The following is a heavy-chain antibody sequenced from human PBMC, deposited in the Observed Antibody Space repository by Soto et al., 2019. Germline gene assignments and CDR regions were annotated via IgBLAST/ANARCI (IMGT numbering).Heavy chain of an antibody. CDR2: INPNSGGT. CDR3: ARSYSSSYYFDY. Sequence: ASVKVSCKASGYTFTGYYMHWVRQAPGKGLEWMGWINPNSGGTNYAQKFQGWVTMTRDTSISTAYMELSRLRSDDTAVYYCARSYSSSYYFDYWGQGTLVTVSS. J-gene: IGHJ4*02. V-gene: IGHV1-2*04. CDR1: GYTFTGYY. D-gene: IGHD6-6*01.